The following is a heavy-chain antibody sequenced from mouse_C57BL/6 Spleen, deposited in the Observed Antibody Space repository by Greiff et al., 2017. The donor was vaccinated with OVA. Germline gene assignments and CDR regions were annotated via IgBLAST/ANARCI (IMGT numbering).Heavy chain of an antibody. V-gene: IGHV1-64*01. CDR1: GYTFTSYW. CDR2: IHPNSGST. D-gene: IGHD2-1*01. CDR3: ARDGDYGNYGRGRRYFDY. Sequence: VKLQQPGAELVKPGASVKLSCKASGYTFTSYWMHWVKQRPGQGLEWIGMIHPNSGSTNYNEKFKSKATMTVDKSSSTAYMQLSSLASEDSAVYYCARDGDYGNYGRGRRYFDYWGQGTTLTVSS. J-gene: IGHJ2*01.